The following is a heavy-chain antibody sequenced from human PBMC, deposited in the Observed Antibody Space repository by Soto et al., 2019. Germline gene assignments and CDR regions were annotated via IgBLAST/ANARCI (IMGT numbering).Heavy chain of an antibody. CDR1: GFTFSSYG. CDR2: ISYDGSNK. CDR3: AKTIQDIVVVPAAMPGLDYYYGMDV. J-gene: IGHJ6*02. D-gene: IGHD2-2*01. V-gene: IGHV3-30*18. Sequence: GGSLRLSCAASGFTFSSYGMHWVRQAPGKGLEWVAVISYDGSNKYYADSVKGRFTISRDNSKNTLYLQMNSLRAEDTAVYYCAKTIQDIVVVPAAMPGLDYYYGMDVWGQGTTVTVSS.